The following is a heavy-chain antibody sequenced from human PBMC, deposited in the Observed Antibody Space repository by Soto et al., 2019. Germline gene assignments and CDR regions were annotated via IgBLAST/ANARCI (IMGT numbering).Heavy chain of an antibody. Sequence: SVKVSCKASGGTFSSYAISWVRQAPGQGLEWMGGIIPIFGTANYAQKFQGRVTITADKSTSTAYMELSSLRSEDTAVYYCARALSGLVVVVPAAMMGYGMDVWGQGTTVTVSS. V-gene: IGHV1-69*06. CDR3: ARALSGLVVVVPAAMMGYGMDV. CDR1: GGTFSSYA. D-gene: IGHD2-2*01. CDR2: IIPIFGTA. J-gene: IGHJ6*02.